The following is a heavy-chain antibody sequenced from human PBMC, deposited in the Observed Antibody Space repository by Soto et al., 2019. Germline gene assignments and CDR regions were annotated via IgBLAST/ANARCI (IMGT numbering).Heavy chain of an antibody. CDR1: GGPFSSQA. V-gene: IGHV1-69*01. CDR3: AMSDGPYFYDGIDV. D-gene: IGHD2-21*01. Sequence: QVQVEQSGAEVKKPGSSLKVSCKTSGGPFSSQAFNWVRQARGHGLEWMGGIIPLLGSTTYAQKCQDRVTFTADDSTSTVYMELRSLRSEDTATYFCAMSDGPYFYDGIDVWGRGTTVTVSS. CDR2: IIPLLGST. J-gene: IGHJ6*02.